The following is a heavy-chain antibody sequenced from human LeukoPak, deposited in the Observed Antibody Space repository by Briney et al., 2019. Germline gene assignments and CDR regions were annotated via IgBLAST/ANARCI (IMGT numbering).Heavy chain of an antibody. CDR3: VGYKRAFDI. J-gene: IGHJ3*02. D-gene: IGHD5-24*01. CDR1: GYTFTSHC. V-gene: IGHV5-51*06. CDR2: IYPGDCDT. Sequence: GESLKISCKGSGYTFTSHCIGWVRQMSGKGLEWMGIIYPGDCDTRYRPSFEGQVHIFADKSTITAYLQWSSLKASDPAMYYCVGYKRAFDIWGQGTMVTVSS.